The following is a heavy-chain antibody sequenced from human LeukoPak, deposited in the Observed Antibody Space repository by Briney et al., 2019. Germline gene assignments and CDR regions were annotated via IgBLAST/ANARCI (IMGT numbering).Heavy chain of an antibody. CDR1: GGTFSSYA. D-gene: IGHD5-18*01. J-gene: IGHJ4*02. V-gene: IGHV1-69*01. CDR3: ARDRGYSYAINPDYFDY. Sequence: SVKVSCKASGGTFSSYAISWVRQAPGQGLEWMGGIIPIFGTANYAQKFQGRVTITADESTSTAYMELSSLRSEDTAVYYCARDRGYSYAINPDYFDYWGQGTLVTVSS. CDR2: IIPIFGTA.